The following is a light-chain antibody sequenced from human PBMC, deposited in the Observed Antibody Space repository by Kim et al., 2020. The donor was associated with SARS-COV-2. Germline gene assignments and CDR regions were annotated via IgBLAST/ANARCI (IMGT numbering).Light chain of an antibody. CDR2: EDN. Sequence: GKTVTISCTRSSGSIASNYVQWSQQRPGSAPTTVIYEDNQRPSGVPDRFSGSIDSSSNSASLTISGLKTEDEADYYCQSYDSSNWVFGGGTQLTVL. CDR1: SGSIASNY. V-gene: IGLV6-57*03. J-gene: IGLJ3*02. CDR3: QSYDSSNWV.